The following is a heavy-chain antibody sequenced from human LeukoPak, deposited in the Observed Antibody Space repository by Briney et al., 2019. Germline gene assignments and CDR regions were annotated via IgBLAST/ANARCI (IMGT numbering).Heavy chain of an antibody. Sequence: SESLSLTCTVSGYSISSGYYWGWIRQPPGKGLEWIGSIYHSGSTYYNPSLKSRVTISVDTSKNQFSLKLSSVTAADTAVYYCGRGFRGGSHDYWGQGTLVTVSS. D-gene: IGHD3-10*01. CDR1: GYSISSGYY. CDR3: GRGFRGGSHDY. J-gene: IGHJ4*02. V-gene: IGHV4-38-2*02. CDR2: IYHSGST.